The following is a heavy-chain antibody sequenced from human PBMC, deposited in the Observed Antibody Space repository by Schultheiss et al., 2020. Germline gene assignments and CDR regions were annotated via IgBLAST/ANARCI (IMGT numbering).Heavy chain of an antibody. CDR3: SPRPDYYDSSGYLY. CDR2: IRSKANSYAT. D-gene: IGHD3-22*01. CDR1: GFTFSNAW. J-gene: IGHJ4*02. V-gene: IGHV3-73*01. Sequence: GGSLRLSCAASGFTFSNAWMNWVRQAPGKGLEWVGRIRSKANSYATAYAASVKGRFTISRDDSKNTAYLQMNSLKTEDTAVYYCSPRPDYYDSSGYLYWGQGTLVTVSS.